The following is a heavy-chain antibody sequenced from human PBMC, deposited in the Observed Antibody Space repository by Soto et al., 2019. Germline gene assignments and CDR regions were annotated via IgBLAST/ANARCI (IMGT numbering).Heavy chain of an antibody. D-gene: IGHD3-10*01. CDR3: ARDYGSGSINDAFDI. Sequence: RASVKVSCKASGGTFSSYAISWVRQAPGQGLEWMGGIIPIFGTANYAQKFQGRVTITADESTSTAYMELSSLRSEDTAVYYCARDYGSGSINDAFDIWGQGAMVTVS. CDR1: GGTFSSYA. CDR2: IIPIFGTA. J-gene: IGHJ3*02. V-gene: IGHV1-69*13.